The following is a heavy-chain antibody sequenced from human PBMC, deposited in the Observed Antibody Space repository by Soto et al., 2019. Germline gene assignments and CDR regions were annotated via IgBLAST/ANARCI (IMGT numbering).Heavy chain of an antibody. Sequence: GGSLRLSCAASGFTFSSYGMHWVRQAPGKGLEWVAVIWYDGSNKYYADSVKGRFTISRDNSKNTLYLQMNSLRAEDTAVYYCARDATGRKFDYWGQGTLVTVSS. CDR1: GFTFSSYG. CDR2: IWYDGSNK. V-gene: IGHV3-33*01. J-gene: IGHJ4*02. CDR3: ARDATGRKFDY.